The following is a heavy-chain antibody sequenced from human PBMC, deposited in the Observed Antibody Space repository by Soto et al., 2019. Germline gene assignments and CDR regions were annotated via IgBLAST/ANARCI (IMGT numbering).Heavy chain of an antibody. J-gene: IGHJ4*02. Sequence: SETLSLTCTVSGASISSGGYYWGWIRQHPGKGLEWIGYIYYSGSTYYNPSLKSRVAISVDTSKNQFSLKLSSVTAADTAVYYCARADEYDYGGKDRGQFDYWGQGTLVTVSS. D-gene: IGHD4-17*01. CDR1: GASISSGGYY. V-gene: IGHV4-30-4*08. CDR2: IYYSGST. CDR3: ARADEYDYGGKDRGQFDY.